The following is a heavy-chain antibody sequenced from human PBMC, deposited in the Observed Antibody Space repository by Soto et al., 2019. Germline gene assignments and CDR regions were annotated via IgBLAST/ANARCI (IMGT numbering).Heavy chain of an antibody. Sequence: ASVKVSCKASGYTFTSYGISWVRQAPGQGLEWMGWISAYNGNTNYAQKLQGRVTMTTDTSTSTAYMELRSLRSDDTAVYYCARDLRLRGYCTNGVCSNPPHYYYYGMDVWGQGTTVTVSS. CDR1: GYTFTSYG. CDR3: ARDLRLRGYCTNGVCSNPPHYYYYGMDV. D-gene: IGHD2-8*01. V-gene: IGHV1-18*04. CDR2: ISAYNGNT. J-gene: IGHJ6*02.